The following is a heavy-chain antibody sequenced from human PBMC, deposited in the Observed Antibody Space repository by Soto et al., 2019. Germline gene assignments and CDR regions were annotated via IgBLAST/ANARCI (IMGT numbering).Heavy chain of an antibody. J-gene: IGHJ5*02. CDR3: AREGQWLRTLAWFDP. Sequence: SETLSLTCTVSGGSISSSSYYWGWIRQPPGKGLEWIGSIYYSGSTYYNPSLKSRVTISVDTSKNQFSLKLSSVTAADTAVYYCAREGQWLRTLAWFDPWGQGTLVTVSS. V-gene: IGHV4-39*01. D-gene: IGHD5-12*01. CDR2: IYYSGST. CDR1: GGSISSSSYY.